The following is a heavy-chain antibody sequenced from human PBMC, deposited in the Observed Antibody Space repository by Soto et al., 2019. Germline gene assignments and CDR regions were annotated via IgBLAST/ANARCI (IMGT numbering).Heavy chain of an antibody. V-gene: IGHV3-23*01. CDR2: ISGSDGKT. Sequence: GSLRLSCAASGFTFSSYSMNWVRQAPGKGLEWVSSISGSDGKTFYADSVKGRLSISRDTSQNTLYLQMNSLRADDTAIYYCARWSYLDYWGQGTRVTVSS. D-gene: IGHD3-3*01. CDR3: ARWSYLDY. J-gene: IGHJ4*02. CDR1: GFTFSSYS.